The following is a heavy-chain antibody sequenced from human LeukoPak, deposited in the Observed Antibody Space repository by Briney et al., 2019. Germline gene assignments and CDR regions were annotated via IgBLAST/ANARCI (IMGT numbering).Heavy chain of an antibody. Sequence: SETLSLTCAVYGGSFSGYYWGWIRQPPGKGLEWIGSIYHSGSTYYNPSLKSRVTISVDTSKNQFSLKLSSVTAADTAVYYCARVHDYYGSGSYSQTNPFDYWGQGTLVTVSS. CDR1: GGSFSGYY. D-gene: IGHD3-10*01. J-gene: IGHJ4*02. CDR3: ARVHDYYGSGSYSQTNPFDY. CDR2: IYHSGST. V-gene: IGHV4-38-2*01.